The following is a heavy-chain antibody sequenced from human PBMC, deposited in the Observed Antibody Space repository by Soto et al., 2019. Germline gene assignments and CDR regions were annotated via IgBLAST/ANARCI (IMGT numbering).Heavy chain of an antibody. CDR3: AKEGGGYRSGGSCYYFDF. CDR2: ISGSGGST. J-gene: IGHJ4*02. Sequence: EVQLLESGGGLVQPGGSLRLSCAASGFTFSSYAMSWVRQAPGKRLEWVSTISGSGGSTYYADSVKGRFTISRDNSKNTLYLQMNSLRAEDTAVYYCAKEGGGYRSGGSCYYFDFWGQGTLVTV. V-gene: IGHV3-23*01. D-gene: IGHD2-15*01. CDR1: GFTFSSYA.